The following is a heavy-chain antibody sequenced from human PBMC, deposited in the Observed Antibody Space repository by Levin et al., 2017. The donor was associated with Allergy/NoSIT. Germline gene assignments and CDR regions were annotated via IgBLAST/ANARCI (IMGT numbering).Heavy chain of an antibody. CDR3: ARGRVEVSSNWLDT. D-gene: IGHD5/OR15-5a*01. V-gene: IGHV4-61*01. Sequence: TPSETLSLTCSVSGAAVTSVSFYWNWVRQPLGGGLEWIGYVYFSGTTIYNPALKSRVNMSIDTSNNQFSLKLTSLTAADTAIYYCARGRVEVSSNWLDTWGQGIPVTVSS. CDR1: GAAVTSVSFY. J-gene: IGHJ5*02. CDR2: VYFSGTT.